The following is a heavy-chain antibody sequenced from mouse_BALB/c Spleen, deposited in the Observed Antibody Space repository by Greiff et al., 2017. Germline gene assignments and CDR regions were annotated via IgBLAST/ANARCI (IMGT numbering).Heavy chain of an antibody. V-gene: IGHV1-12*01. Sequence: QVQLQQPGAELVKPGASVKMSCKASGYTFTSYNMHWVKQTPGQGLEWIGAIHPGSGGTAYNQKFKGKATLTADKSSSTAYMELSSLTSEDSAVYYCTRSGTLFAYWGQGTLVTVSA. CDR1: GYTFTSYN. CDR2: IHPGSGGT. J-gene: IGHJ3*01. D-gene: IGHD4-1*01. CDR3: TRSGTLFAY.